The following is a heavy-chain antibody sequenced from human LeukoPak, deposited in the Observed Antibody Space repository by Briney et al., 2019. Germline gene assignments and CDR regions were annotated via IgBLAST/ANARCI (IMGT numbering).Heavy chain of an antibody. CDR3: ASLPSYYYYYYMDV. D-gene: IGHD2-2*01. J-gene: IGHJ6*03. V-gene: IGHV4-39*07. Sequence: SETLSLTCTVSGGSISSSSYYWGWIRQPPGKGLEWIGSIYYSGSTYYNPSLKSRVTISVDTSKNQFSLKLSSVTAADTAVYYCASLPSYYYYYYMDVWGKGTTVTVS. CDR1: GGSISSSSYY. CDR2: IYYSGST.